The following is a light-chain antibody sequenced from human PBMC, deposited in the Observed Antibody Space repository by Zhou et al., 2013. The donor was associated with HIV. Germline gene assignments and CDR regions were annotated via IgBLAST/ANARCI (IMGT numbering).Light chain of an antibody. J-gene: IGKJ2*02. Sequence: IVMTQSPATLSVSPGERATLSCRASQSVATNLAWYQQKPGQAPRLLIYGASSRATGIPDRFSGGGSGTDFTLTINRLKPEDFAMYYCRQYGRSLGTFGQGTKLQIK. V-gene: IGKV3-20*01. CDR2: GAS. CDR1: QSVATN. CDR3: RQYGRSLGT.